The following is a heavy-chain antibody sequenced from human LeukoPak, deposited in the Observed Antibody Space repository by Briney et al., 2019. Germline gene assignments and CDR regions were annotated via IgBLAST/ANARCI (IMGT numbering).Heavy chain of an antibody. J-gene: IGHJ5*02. Sequence: SETLSLTCTVSGGSISSYYWSWIRQPPGKGLEWIGYIYYSGSTNYNPSLKSRVTISVDTSKNQFSLKLSSVTAADTAVYYCASTPFFRDGYNYYVWFDLWGQGTLVTVSS. V-gene: IGHV4-59*01. CDR1: GGSISSYY. CDR3: ASTPFFRDGYNYYVWFDL. CDR2: IYYSGST. D-gene: IGHD5-24*01.